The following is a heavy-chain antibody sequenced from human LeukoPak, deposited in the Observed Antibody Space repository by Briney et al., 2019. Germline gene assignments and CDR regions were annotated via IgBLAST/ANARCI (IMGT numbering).Heavy chain of an antibody. D-gene: IGHD4-23*01. Sequence: SVKVSCKASGGTFSSYTISWVRQAPGQGLEWMGRIIPILGIANYAQKFQGRVTITADKSTSTAYMELSSLRSEATAVYYCAREEPVGRWDYWGQGTLVTVSS. V-gene: IGHV1-69*04. J-gene: IGHJ4*02. CDR2: IIPILGIA. CDR1: GGTFSSYT. CDR3: AREEPVGRWDY.